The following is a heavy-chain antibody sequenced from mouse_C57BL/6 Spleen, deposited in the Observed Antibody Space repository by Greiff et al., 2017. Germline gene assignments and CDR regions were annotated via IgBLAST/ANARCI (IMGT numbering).Heavy chain of an antibody. CDR1: GYTFTSYD. J-gene: IGHJ1*03. V-gene: IGHV1-85*01. D-gene: IGHD1-1*01. CDR2: IYPRDGST. CDR3: ARCDYYGSSYGYFDV. Sequence: QVQLQQSGPELVKPGASVKLSCKASGYTFTSYDINWVKQRPGQGLEWIGWIYPRDGSTKYNEKFKGKATLTVDTSSSTAYMELHSLTSEDSAVYCCARCDYYGSSYGYFDVWGTGTTVTVSS.